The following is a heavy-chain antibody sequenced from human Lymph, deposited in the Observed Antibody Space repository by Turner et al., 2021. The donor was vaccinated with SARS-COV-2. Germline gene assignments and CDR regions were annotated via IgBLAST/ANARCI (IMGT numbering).Heavy chain of an antibody. D-gene: IGHD1-26*01. Sequence: QVKLVESGGGVVQPGRSLSLSCAASGFTFSTYAMHWVRQAPGKGLEWVAVISYDGSNKYYADSVKGRFTISRDNSKNTLYLQMNSLRAEDTAVYYCARARSGSYFDAFDIWGQGTMVTISS. CDR2: ISYDGSNK. V-gene: IGHV3-30-3*01. J-gene: IGHJ3*02. CDR3: ARARSGSYFDAFDI. CDR1: GFTFSTYA.